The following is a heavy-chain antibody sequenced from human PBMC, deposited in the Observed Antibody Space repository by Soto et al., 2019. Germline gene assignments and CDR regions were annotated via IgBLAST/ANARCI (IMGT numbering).Heavy chain of an antibody. CDR2: IYYSGST. CDR3: AATEDYYDSSGYPIDY. CDR1: GGSVSSGSYY. D-gene: IGHD3-22*01. V-gene: IGHV4-61*01. J-gene: IGHJ4*02. Sequence: SETLSLTCTVSGGSVSSGSYYWSWIRQPPGKGLEWIGYIYYSGSTNYNPSLKSRVTISVDTSKNQFSLKLSSVTAADTAVYYCAATEDYYDSSGYPIDYWGQGTLVTVSS.